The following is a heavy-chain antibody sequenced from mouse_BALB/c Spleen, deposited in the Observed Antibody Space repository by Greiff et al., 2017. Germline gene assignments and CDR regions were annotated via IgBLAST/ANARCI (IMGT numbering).Heavy chain of an antibody. D-gene: IGHD1-1*01. Sequence: EVMLVESGGGLVKPGGSLKLSCAASGFAFSSYDMSWVRQTPEKRLEWVAYISSGGGSTYYPDTVKGRFTISRDNAKNTLYLQMSSLKSEDTAMYYCARLSNYYGSRSFDYWGQGTTLTVSS. CDR3: ARLSNYYGSRSFDY. J-gene: IGHJ2*01. CDR1: GFAFSSYD. V-gene: IGHV5-12-1*01. CDR2: ISSGGGST.